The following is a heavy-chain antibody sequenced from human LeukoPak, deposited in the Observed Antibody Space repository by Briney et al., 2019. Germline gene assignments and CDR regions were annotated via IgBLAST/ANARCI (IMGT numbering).Heavy chain of an antibody. J-gene: IGHJ4*02. CDR2: IDPSGGST. V-gene: IGHV1-46*01. Sequence: ASVKVSCEASGYTFTSYYMHWVRQAPGQGLEWMGIIDPSGGSTRYPQKFQGRVTMTGDTSTSTVYMELSSLRFEDTAVYYCARGSTYCSSISCPMINCDYWGRGTLVTVSS. D-gene: IGHD2-2*01. CDR1: GYTFTSYY. CDR3: ARGSTYCSSISCPMINCDY.